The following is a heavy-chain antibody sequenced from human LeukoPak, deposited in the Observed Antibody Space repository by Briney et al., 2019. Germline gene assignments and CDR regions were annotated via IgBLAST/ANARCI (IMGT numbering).Heavy chain of an antibody. CDR2: INHSGST. CDR1: GGSFSGYY. J-gene: IGHJ6*02. D-gene: IGHD1-1*01. Sequence: SETLSLTCAVYGGSFSGYYWSWIRQPPGKGLEWIGEINHSGSTNYNPSLKSRVTISVDTSKNQFSLKLSSVTAADTAVYYCARGWRVLYYYYGMDVWGQGTTVTVSS. V-gene: IGHV4-34*01. CDR3: ARGWRVLYYYYGMDV.